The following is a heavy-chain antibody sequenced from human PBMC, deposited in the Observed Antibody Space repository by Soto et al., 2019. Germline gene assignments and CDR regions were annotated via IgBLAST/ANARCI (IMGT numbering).Heavy chain of an antibody. V-gene: IGHV4-31*01. J-gene: IGHJ1*01. Sequence: PSETLSLTCTVSGGSISSGGYYWTWIRQHPGKGLEWIVYIFYSGTTYYNPSLKSLVTISLDTSKNQFSLKLSSVIAADTAVYYCVGGYYDSSGYPEYLQHWGQGTLVTV. CDR3: VGGYYDSSGYPEYLQH. CDR2: IFYSGTT. D-gene: IGHD3-22*01. CDR1: GGSISSGGYY.